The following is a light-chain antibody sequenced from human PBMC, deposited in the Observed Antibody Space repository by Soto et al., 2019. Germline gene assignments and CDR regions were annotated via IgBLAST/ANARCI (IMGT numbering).Light chain of an antibody. J-gene: IGLJ2*01. CDR3: CSYAGSYTVV. CDR2: DVT. V-gene: IGLV2-11*01. Sequence: QSALTQPRSVSGSPGQSVTISCTGTSSDVDNYDYVSWYRHHPGKAPQLMIYDVTKRPSGVPDRFSGSKSGNTASLTISGLQAEDEADYYCCSYAGSYTVVFGGGTKLTVL. CDR1: SSDVDNYDY.